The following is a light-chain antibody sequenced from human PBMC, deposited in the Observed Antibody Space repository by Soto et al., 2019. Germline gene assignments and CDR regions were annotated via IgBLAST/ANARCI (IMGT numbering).Light chain of an antibody. J-gene: IGKJ1*01. CDR2: GAS. CDR1: QSVSRSY. V-gene: IGKV3-20*01. CDR3: QQYGRSVG. Sequence: LYPGDRSTLSFMASQSVSRSYLGWYQQKPGQAPRLLMYGASTRAPGTPDRFSGSGSGTDFTLTVSRLEPEDFAVYYCQQYGRSVGFGQGTKVDI.